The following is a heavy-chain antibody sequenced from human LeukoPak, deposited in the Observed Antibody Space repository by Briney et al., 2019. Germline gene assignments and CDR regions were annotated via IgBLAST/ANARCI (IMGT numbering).Heavy chain of an antibody. Sequence: PSETLSLTCTVSGGCISSYYWSWIRQPPGKGLEWIGYIYYSGSTNYNPSLKSRVAISVDTSKNQFSLKLSSVTAADTAVYYCARTSPSPYYMDVWGKGTTVTISS. CDR2: IYYSGST. J-gene: IGHJ6*03. V-gene: IGHV4-59*12. CDR3: ARTSPSPYYMDV. CDR1: GGCISSYY.